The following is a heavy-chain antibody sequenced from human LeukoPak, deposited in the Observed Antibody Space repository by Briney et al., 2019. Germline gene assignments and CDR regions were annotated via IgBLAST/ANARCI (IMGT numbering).Heavy chain of an antibody. CDR3: ARDNYYDSSGYYYGFDY. Sequence: SETLSLTCTVSRGSIRSSYYYWGWIRQPPGKGLEWIGSIYDSGSTYYNPSLKSRVTISVDTSKNQFSLKLNSVTAADTAVYYCARDNYYDSSGYYYGFDYWGQGTLVTVSS. CDR1: RGSIRSSYYY. J-gene: IGHJ4*02. V-gene: IGHV4-39*02. CDR2: IYDSGST. D-gene: IGHD3-22*01.